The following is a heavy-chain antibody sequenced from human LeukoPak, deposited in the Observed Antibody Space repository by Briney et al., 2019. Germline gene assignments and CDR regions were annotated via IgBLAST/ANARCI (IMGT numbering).Heavy chain of an antibody. D-gene: IGHD3-16*01. V-gene: IGHV3-74*01. CDR2: INSDGSST. J-gene: IGHJ4*02. CDR1: GFTFSSYW. Sequence: GRSLRLSCAASGFTFSSYWMNWVRQAPGKGLVWVSHINSDGSSTNYADSVKGRFTISRDNAKNTLYLQMNSLRAEDAAVYYCASGGLRSFSVDYWGQGTLVTVSS. CDR3: ASGGLRSFSVDY.